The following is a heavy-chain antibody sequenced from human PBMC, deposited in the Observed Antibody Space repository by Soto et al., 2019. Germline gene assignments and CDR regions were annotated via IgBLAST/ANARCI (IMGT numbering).Heavy chain of an antibody. J-gene: IGHJ5*02. CDR2: VDYSGNS. CDR3: ARHSPRITIFGAQNWFDP. V-gene: IGHV4-59*08. D-gene: IGHD3-3*01. CDR1: GGSINTYY. Sequence: PSETLSLTCTVSGGSINTYYWSWIRQPPGKGLEWIGYVDYSGNSDSSPSLKSRVTISIDTSKKQVSLKLSSVTAADTAVYYCARHSPRITIFGAQNWFDPWGQGTLVTVSS.